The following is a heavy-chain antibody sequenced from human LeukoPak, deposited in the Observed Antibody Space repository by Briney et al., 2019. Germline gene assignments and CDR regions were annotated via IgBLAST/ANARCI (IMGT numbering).Heavy chain of an antibody. D-gene: IGHD6-25*01. CDR3: AKDRAANWFDP. CDR1: GFTFSSYG. CDR2: IWYDGSNK. J-gene: IGHJ5*02. Sequence: GRSLRLSCAASGFTFSSYGMHWVRQAPGKGLEWVAVIWYDGSNKYYADSVKGRFTISRDNSKNTLYLQMNSLRAEDTAVYYCAKDRAANWFDPWGQGTLVTVSS. V-gene: IGHV3-33*06.